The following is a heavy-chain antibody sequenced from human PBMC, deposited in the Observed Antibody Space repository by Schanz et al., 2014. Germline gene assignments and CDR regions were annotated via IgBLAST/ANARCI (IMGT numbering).Heavy chain of an antibody. CDR1: GGTFSSDT. V-gene: IGHV1-69*08. J-gene: IGHJ5*02. CDR3: AREVGLYDRGWFDP. D-gene: IGHD3-22*01. Sequence: QILLVQPGPEVKKPGSSVKVSCKASGGTFSSDTFSWVRQAPGQGLEWMGRIVPIAGITNYAQRFQGRVTITADKSSDTAYMELSSLRSEDTAVYYCAREVGLYDRGWFDPWGQGTLXTVSS. CDR2: IVPIAGIT.